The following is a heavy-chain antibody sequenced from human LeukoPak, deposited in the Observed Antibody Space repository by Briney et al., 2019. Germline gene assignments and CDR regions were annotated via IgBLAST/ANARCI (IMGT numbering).Heavy chain of an antibody. Sequence: PVGSLRLSCAASGFTFSSYGMHWVRQAPGKGLEWVAFIRYDGSNKYYADSVKGRFTISRDNSKNTLYLQMNSLRAEDTAVCYCAKVEQWFGFYWGQGTLVTVSS. CDR1: GFTFSSYG. J-gene: IGHJ4*02. CDR2: IRYDGSNK. V-gene: IGHV3-30*02. D-gene: IGHD3-10*01. CDR3: AKVEQWFGFY.